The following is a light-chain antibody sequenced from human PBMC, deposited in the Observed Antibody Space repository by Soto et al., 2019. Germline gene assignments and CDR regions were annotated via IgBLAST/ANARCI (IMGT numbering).Light chain of an antibody. J-gene: IGLJ1*01. Sequence: QSALTQPASVSGSPGQSITISCTGTSSDVGGYNYVSWYQQHPGKAPKLMIYEVSNRPSGVSNRFSGSKSGNTASLTISGLQAEDEDDYYCSSYTSSSTYVFGTGTQLTV. V-gene: IGLV2-14*01. CDR2: EVS. CDR1: SSDVGGYNY. CDR3: SSYTSSSTYV.